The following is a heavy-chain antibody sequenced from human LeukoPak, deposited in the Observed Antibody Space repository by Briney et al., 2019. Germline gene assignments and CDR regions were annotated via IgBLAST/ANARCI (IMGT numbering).Heavy chain of an antibody. Sequence: GASVTVSCKASGGTFSSYSISWVRQAPGQGPEWLGRITPNLAITDYAQKFRGRVTLTADKSTSTVYMELGSLTSEDTAAYYCARDSALRCSSTSCYFDYWGQGTLVTVSS. CDR1: GGTFSSYS. V-gene: IGHV1-69*04. J-gene: IGHJ4*02. CDR3: ARDSALRCSSTSCYFDY. CDR2: ITPNLAIT. D-gene: IGHD2-2*01.